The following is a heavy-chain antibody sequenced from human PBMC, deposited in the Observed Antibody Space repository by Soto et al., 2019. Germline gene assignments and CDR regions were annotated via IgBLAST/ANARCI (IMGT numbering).Heavy chain of an antibody. D-gene: IGHD3-10*01. J-gene: IGHJ5*02. CDR1: GFSVSTSH. CDR3: AKDRSTYYLVPPFDP. V-gene: IGHV3-23*01. CDR2: ISGSGGST. Sequence: PGGSLRLSCAAAGFSVSTSHISWVRQAPGKGLEWVSAISGSGGSTYYADSVKGRFTISRDNSKNTLYLQMNSLRAEDTAVYYCAKDRSTYYLVPPFDPWGQGTLVTVSS.